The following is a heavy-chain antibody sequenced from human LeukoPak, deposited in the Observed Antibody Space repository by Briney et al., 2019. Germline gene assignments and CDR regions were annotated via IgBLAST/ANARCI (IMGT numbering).Heavy chain of an antibody. CDR1: GFTFSSYG. V-gene: IGHV3-30*03. CDR2: ISYDGSNK. CDR3: AGFYSTEYYFDY. D-gene: IGHD6-13*01. Sequence: PGGSLRLSCAASGFTFSSYGMHWVRQAPGKGLEWVAVISYDGSNKYYADSVKGRFTISRDNSKNTLYLQMNSLRAEDTAVYYCAGFYSTEYYFDYWGQGTLVTVSS. J-gene: IGHJ4*02.